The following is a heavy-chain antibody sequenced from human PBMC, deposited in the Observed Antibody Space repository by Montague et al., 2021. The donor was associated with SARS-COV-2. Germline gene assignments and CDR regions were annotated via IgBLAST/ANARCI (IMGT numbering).Heavy chain of an antibody. CDR1: GGSINDYY. J-gene: IGHJ3*02. D-gene: IGHD2/OR15-2a*01. V-gene: IGHV4-4*07. CDR2: IYSSWSA. Sequence: SETLSLTCTVSGGSINDYYWTWVRQPAGEGLEWIGRIYSSWSANYNPFLESRVTMSLDTSKNQFSLNVNSVTAADTAVSYCARVLPDPVRTQYDFDIWGQGTLVTVSS. CDR3: ARVLPDPVRTQYDFDI.